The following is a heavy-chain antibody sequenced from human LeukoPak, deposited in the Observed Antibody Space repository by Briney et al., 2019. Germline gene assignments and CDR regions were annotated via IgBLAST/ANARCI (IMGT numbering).Heavy chain of an antibody. Sequence: GGSLRLPCAASGFTFSNYWMSWVRQVPGKGLEWVANIKQDGSEENYVDSVKGRFTISRDNAKNSLFLQMNSLRAEDRAVYYCARNKRGDCWGQGALVTVSS. D-gene: IGHD1/OR15-1a*01. V-gene: IGHV3-7*01. CDR3: ARNKRGDC. CDR2: IKQDGSEE. CDR1: GFTFSNYW. J-gene: IGHJ4*02.